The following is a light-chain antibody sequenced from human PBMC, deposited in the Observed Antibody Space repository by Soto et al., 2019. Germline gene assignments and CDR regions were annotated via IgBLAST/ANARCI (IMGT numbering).Light chain of an antibody. CDR1: SSDVGGYNY. Sequence: QSALTQPASVSGSPGQSLTISCPGTSSDVGGYNYVSWYQQHPGKAPKLMIYDVSNRPSGVSNRFSGSKSGNTASLTISGLQAEDEADYYCSSYTSSSTPYVFGTGTKVTVL. V-gene: IGLV2-14*01. J-gene: IGLJ1*01. CDR2: DVS. CDR3: SSYTSSSTPYV.